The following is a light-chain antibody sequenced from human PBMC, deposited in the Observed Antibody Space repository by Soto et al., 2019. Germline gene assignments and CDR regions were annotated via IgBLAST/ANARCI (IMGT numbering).Light chain of an antibody. J-gene: IGLJ1*01. Sequence: QSALTQPRSVSGSPGQSVTISCTGTSSDVGGYNYVSWYQQHPGKAPKLMIYDVNKRPSGVPDRFSGSKFGKTASLTISGLQAEDEADYYCCSYAGSYPLVFGTGTKVTV. V-gene: IGLV2-11*01. CDR1: SSDVGGYNY. CDR3: CSYAGSYPLV. CDR2: DVN.